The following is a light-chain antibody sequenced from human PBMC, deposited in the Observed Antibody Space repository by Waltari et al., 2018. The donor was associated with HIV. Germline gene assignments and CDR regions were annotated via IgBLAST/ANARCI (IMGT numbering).Light chain of an antibody. CDR2: DAS. CDR3: QQRSNWLT. CDR1: QSAGSS. V-gene: IGKV3-11*01. J-gene: IGKJ4*01. Sequence: EVVLTQSPATLSLSPGERATLSCRVSQSAGSSIAWYQQRPGQAPRLLIYDASNRVTGTPARFSGSRSGTDFTLTISSLESEDFAVYYCQQRSNWLTFGGGTKVEIK.